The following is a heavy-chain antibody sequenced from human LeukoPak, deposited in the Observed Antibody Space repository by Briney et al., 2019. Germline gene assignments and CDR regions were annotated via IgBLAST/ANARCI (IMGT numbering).Heavy chain of an antibody. D-gene: IGHD3-10*01. V-gene: IGHV3-49*04. CDR3: TRGLLLWFGEALDF. CDR2: IRSKAYGGTA. J-gene: IGHJ4*02. CDR1: EFTFGEYA. Sequence: PGGSLRLSCKASEFTFGEYAMNWVRQAPGKGLEGVGFIRSKAYGGTAEDAASVKGRFTISRDDYKNITYLQMHSLKIEDTAVYFCTRGLLLWFGEALDFWGQGTLATVSS.